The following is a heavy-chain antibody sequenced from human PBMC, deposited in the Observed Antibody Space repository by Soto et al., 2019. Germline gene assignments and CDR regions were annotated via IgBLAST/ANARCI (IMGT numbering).Heavy chain of an antibody. CDR1: GYSFTTYW. J-gene: IGHJ4*02. CDR3: ARRGADYYYDGTGYYQLDS. CDR2: IYPDDSDT. D-gene: IGHD3-22*01. Sequence: PGESLKISCQGSGYSFTTYWIVWVRQMPGKGLECMGVIYPDDSDTIYSPSFQGQVTISADKSISTSYLQWSSLKASDTAMYYCARRGADYYYDGTGYYQLDSWGQGTLVTVSS. V-gene: IGHV5-51*01.